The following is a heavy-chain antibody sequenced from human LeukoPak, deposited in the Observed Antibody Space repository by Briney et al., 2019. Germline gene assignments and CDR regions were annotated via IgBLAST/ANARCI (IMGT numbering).Heavy chain of an antibody. D-gene: IGHD4-17*01. J-gene: IGHJ6*03. CDR1: GGSFSGYY. V-gene: IGHV4-34*01. CDR2: INHSGST. Sequence: SETLSLTCAVYGGSFSGYYWSWIRQPPGKGLDWIGEINHSGSTNYNPSLKSRVTISVDTSKNQFSLKLSSVTGADTAVYYCARFGYGDYVRWYYYMDVWGKGTTVTVSS. CDR3: ARFGYGDYVRWYYYMDV.